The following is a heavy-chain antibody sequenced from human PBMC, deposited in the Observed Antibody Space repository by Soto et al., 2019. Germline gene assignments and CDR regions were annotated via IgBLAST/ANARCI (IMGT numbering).Heavy chain of an antibody. CDR1: GFTFSSFA. CDR2: ISGSGDST. D-gene: IGHD2-2*02. CDR3: AKDRWPIVIVPTAIEVYDI. J-gene: IGHJ3*02. V-gene: IGHV3-23*01. Sequence: EVQRLESGGGLVQPGGSLRLSCVASGFTFSSFAMSWVRQAPGKGREWVSTISGSGDSTQYADSVNGRFTISSDNSNNPLFLQMNSLRGKDTAIYFCAKDRWPIVIVPTAIEVYDIWGQGTMVTVSS.